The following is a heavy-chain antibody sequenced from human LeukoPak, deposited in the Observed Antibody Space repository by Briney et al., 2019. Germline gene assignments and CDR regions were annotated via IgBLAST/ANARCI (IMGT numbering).Heavy chain of an antibody. D-gene: IGHD3-10*02. CDR2: ISGSGGST. J-gene: IGHJ4*02. V-gene: IGHV3-23*01. Sequence: PGGSLRLSCAASGFTFSSYAMSWVRQAPGKGLEWVSAISGSGGSTYYADSVKGRFTISRDNSKNTLYLQMNRLRAEDTAVYYCANQGLSSTYGRNFDYWGQGTLVTVSS. CDR3: ANQGLSSTYGRNFDY. CDR1: GFTFSSYA.